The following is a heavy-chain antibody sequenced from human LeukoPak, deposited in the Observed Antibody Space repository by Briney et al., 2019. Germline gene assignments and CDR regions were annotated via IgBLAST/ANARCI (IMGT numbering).Heavy chain of an antibody. CDR2: INPNSGGT. Sequence: ASVKVSCKASGFTFAGYYMHWVRQAPGQGLEWMGWINPNSGGTNYAQKFQGRVTMTRDTSISTAYMELSRLRSDDTAVYYCARDGVQLERLPDYWGQGTLVTVSS. J-gene: IGHJ4*02. CDR3: ARDGVQLERLPDY. CDR1: GFTFAGYY. D-gene: IGHD1-1*01. V-gene: IGHV1-2*02.